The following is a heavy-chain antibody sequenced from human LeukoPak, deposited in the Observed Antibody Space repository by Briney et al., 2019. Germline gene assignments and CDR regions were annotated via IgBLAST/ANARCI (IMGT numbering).Heavy chain of an antibody. CDR1: GFTVSSNY. D-gene: IGHD2-8*01. J-gene: IGHJ3*02. CDR3: ARDPGLMDVRGAFDI. Sequence: LGGSLRLSCAASGFTVSSNYMSWVRQAPGKGLEWVSVIYSGGSTYYADSVKGRFTISRDNSKNTLYLQMNSLRAEDTAVYYCARDPGLMDVRGAFDIWGQGTMVTVSS. V-gene: IGHV3-53*01. CDR2: IYSGGST.